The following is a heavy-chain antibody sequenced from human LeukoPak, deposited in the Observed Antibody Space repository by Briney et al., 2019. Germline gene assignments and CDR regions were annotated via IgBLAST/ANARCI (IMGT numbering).Heavy chain of an antibody. D-gene: IGHD3-9*01. CDR3: ARDSRALRYFDWSGTYAFDI. V-gene: IGHV3-23*01. CDR2: ISGSDGST. Sequence: PGGSLRLSCAASGFTFSSYAMSWVRQAPGKGLEWVSGISGSDGSTNYADSVKGRFTISRDNSKNTLYLQMNSLRAEDTAVYYCARDSRALRYFDWSGTYAFDIWGQGTMVTVPS. CDR1: GFTFSSYA. J-gene: IGHJ3*02.